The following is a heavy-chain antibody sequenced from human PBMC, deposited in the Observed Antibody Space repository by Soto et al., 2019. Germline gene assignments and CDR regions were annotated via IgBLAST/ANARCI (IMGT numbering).Heavy chain of an antibody. D-gene: IGHD2-21*02. J-gene: IGHJ6*02. CDR2: IYHSGST. Sequence: SETLSLTCAVSGASISSAHWWNLVRQPPGKGLEWIGEIYHSGSTNYNPSLQSRVTVSIDKSKSQFSLRLNSVTAADTAIYYCARDLWGYCGTDCYPLDVWGQGTTVTV. CDR3: ARDLWGYCGTDCYPLDV. CDR1: GASISSAHW. V-gene: IGHV4-4*02.